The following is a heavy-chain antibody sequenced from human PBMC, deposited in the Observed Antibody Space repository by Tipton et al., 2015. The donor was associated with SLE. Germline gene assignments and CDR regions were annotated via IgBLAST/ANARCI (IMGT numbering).Heavy chain of an antibody. D-gene: IGHD4-11*01. V-gene: IGHV3-9*01. CDR2: ISWNSANI. Sequence: RSLRLSCAASGFNFDDYAMHWVRQVPGKGLEWVSRISWNSANIGYAEFVKGRFTISRDNAKNSLYLQMSSLRLEDTALYYCAKGLYNNYDHHYFDLWGLGTLVTVSS. CDR3: AKGLYNNYDHHYFDL. CDR1: GFNFDDYA. J-gene: IGHJ4*02.